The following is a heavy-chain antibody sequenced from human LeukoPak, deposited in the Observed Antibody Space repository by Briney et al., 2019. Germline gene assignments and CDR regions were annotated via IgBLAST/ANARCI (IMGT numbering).Heavy chain of an antibody. CDR2: IYHSGST. V-gene: IGHV4-30-2*01. CDR1: GGSISSGGYS. Sequence: SETLSLTCAVSGGSISSGGYSWSWLRQPPGQGLVGIGYIYHSGSTYYNPSLKSRVTISVDRSKTQFPLKLSSATAADTAVYYCARVATVTGAYGMDVWGQGTTVTVSS. D-gene: IGHD4-11*01. CDR3: ARVATVTGAYGMDV. J-gene: IGHJ6*02.